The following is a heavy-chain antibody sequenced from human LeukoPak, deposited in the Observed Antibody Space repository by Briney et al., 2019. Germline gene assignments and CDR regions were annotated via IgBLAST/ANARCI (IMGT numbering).Heavy chain of an antibody. J-gene: IGHJ5*02. CDR1: GGSISSYY. CDR3: AMLGYCSSTSYQPGGWFDP. D-gene: IGHD2-2*01. CDR2: IYYSGST. V-gene: IGHV4-59*01. Sequence: SETLCLTCTVPGGSISSYYWSWIRQPPGKGLEWIGYIYYSGSTNYNPSLKSRVTISVDTSKNQFSLKLSSVTAADTAVYYCAMLGYCSSTSYQPGGWFDPWGQGTLVTVSS.